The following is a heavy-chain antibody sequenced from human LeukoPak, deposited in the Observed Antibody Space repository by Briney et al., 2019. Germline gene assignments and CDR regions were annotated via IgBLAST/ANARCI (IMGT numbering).Heavy chain of an antibody. CDR1: GFTFSNYG. CDR3: ARDYGRPTYYYDSSGYPFGDY. V-gene: IGHV3-30*03. Sequence: GGSLRLSCAASGFTFSNYGLHWVRQAPGRGLEWVAVILHEGRDKYYADSVKGRFTISRDNSKNTLYLQMNSLRAEDTAVYYCARDYGRPTYYYDSSGYPFGDYWGQGTLVTVSS. J-gene: IGHJ4*02. D-gene: IGHD3-22*01. CDR2: ILHEGRDK.